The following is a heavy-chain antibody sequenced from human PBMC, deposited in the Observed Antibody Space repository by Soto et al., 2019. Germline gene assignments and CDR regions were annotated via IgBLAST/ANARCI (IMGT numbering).Heavy chain of an antibody. J-gene: IGHJ4*02. D-gene: IGHD2-8*01. CDR3: AKDTSRRYCTNGVCYYFDY. V-gene: IGHV3-23*01. CDR2: ISGSGGST. Sequence: PGGSLRLSCAASGFTFSSYAMSWVRQAPGKGLEWASAISGSGGSTYHADSVKGRFTISRDNSKNTLYLQMNSLRAEDTAVYYCAKDTSRRYCTNGVCYYFDYWGQGTLVTVSS. CDR1: GFTFSSYA.